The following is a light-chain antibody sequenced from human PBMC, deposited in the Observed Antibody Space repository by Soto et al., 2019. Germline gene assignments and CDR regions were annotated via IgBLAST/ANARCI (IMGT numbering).Light chain of an antibody. CDR3: QQYNSWPLT. CDR1: QSLNSD. J-gene: IGKJ4*01. Sequence: ETVMTQSPATLSMSPGERATLSCRASQSLNSDLAWYQQKPGQAPTHLIHGPSTRATGIPGRYSGSGSGTEFTLTISSLQSEYFAVYHCQQYNSWPLTFGGGTKVDIK. CDR2: GPS. V-gene: IGKV3-15*01.